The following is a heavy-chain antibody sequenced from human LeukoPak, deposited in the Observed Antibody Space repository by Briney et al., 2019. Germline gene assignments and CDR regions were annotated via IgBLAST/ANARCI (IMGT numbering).Heavy chain of an antibody. CDR1: GYTFTGDY. J-gene: IGHJ6*02. CDR2: INPNSGGT. D-gene: IGHD2-8*02. CDR3: AREVLAKNSGIDV. Sequence: GASVKVSCKASGYTFTGDYMHWVRQAPGQGLEWMGWINPNSGGTNYAQKFQGRVTMTRDTSISTAYMELSRLRSDDTAVYYCAREVLAKNSGIDVWGQGTTVTVSS. V-gene: IGHV1-2*02.